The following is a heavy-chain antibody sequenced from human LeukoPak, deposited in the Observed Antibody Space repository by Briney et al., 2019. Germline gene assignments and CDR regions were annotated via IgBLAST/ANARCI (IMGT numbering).Heavy chain of an antibody. CDR1: GFTFSTYA. D-gene: IGHD2-15*01. V-gene: IGHV3-23*01. Sequence: GGSLRLSCAASGFTFSTYAVSWVRQAPGKGLEWVSTISGSSSSTYYADSVKGRFTISRDNSKNTLYLQMNSLRAEDTAVYYCASARESCIGSTCYEYFHHWGQGTPLTVSS. CDR3: ASARESCIGSTCYEYFHH. CDR2: ISGSSSST. J-gene: IGHJ1*01.